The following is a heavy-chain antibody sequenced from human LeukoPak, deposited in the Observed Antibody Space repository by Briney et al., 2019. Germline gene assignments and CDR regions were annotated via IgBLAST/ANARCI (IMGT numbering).Heavy chain of an antibody. CDR1: GFTFSSYA. D-gene: IGHD3-9*01. V-gene: IGHV3-30-3*01. Sequence: GRSLRLSCAASGFTFSSYAMHWVRQAPGKGLEWVAVISYDGSNKYYADSVKGRFTISRDSSKNTLYLQMNSPRAEDTAVYYCARDVAYDILTGYPDYWGQGTLVTVSS. J-gene: IGHJ4*02. CDR3: ARDVAYDILTGYPDY. CDR2: ISYDGSNK.